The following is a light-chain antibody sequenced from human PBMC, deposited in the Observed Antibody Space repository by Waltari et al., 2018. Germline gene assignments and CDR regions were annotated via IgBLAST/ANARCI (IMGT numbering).Light chain of an antibody. J-gene: IGKJ2*01. CDR2: GAS. Sequence: LWSSVVDGITIPCRVSTGICNYLAWYEQRPGTVPNLLISGASALQSGVPSRFSGSGSGTDFTLTISSLQPEDVGTYYCQKSKRAPFTFGQGTKLEI. CDR1: TGICNY. CDR3: QKSKRAPFT. V-gene: IGKV1-27*01.